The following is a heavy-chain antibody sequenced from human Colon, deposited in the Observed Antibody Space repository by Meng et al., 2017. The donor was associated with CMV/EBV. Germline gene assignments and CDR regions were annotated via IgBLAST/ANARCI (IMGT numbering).Heavy chain of an antibody. CDR3: VRDGIPYTMDV. Sequence: GGSLRLSCAASGFTFTNYGMHWVRQGTGGGLEWVSAIDTVGGTYYPDSVRGRFTISRDHAQSSLYLQMNNLRAGDTAVYYCVRDGIPYTMDVWGQGTTVTVSS. V-gene: IGHV3-13*01. D-gene: IGHD2-2*02. CDR2: IDTVGGT. CDR1: GFTFTNYG. J-gene: IGHJ6*02.